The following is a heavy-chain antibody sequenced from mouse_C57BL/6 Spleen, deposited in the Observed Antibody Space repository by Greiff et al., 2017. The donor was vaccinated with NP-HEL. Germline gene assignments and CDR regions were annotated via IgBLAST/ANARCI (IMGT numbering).Heavy chain of an antibody. CDR3: AIYDYDVGIFAY. Sequence: QVQLQQSGAELVKPGASVKMSCKASGYTFTSYWITWVKQRPGQGLEWIGDIYPGSGSTNYNEKFKSKATLTVDTSSSTAYMQLSSLTSEDSAVYYCAIYDYDVGIFAYWGQGTLVTVSA. J-gene: IGHJ3*01. D-gene: IGHD2-4*01. V-gene: IGHV1-55*01. CDR2: IYPGSGST. CDR1: GYTFTSYW.